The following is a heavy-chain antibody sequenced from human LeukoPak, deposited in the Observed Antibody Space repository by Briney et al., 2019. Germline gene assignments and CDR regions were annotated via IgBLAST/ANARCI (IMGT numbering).Heavy chain of an antibody. Sequence: ASVTVSCTASGYPFTGYYLHWIRQAPGQGLEYMGRINPNNGDTNYAQKFQDRVTMTRDTSISTAYMELSRLRSDDTAVYYCARDYESGDSSGYYGYWGQGTLVTVSS. CDR2: INPNNGDT. D-gene: IGHD3-22*01. V-gene: IGHV1-2*06. CDR1: GYPFTGYY. CDR3: ARDYESGDSSGYYGY. J-gene: IGHJ4*02.